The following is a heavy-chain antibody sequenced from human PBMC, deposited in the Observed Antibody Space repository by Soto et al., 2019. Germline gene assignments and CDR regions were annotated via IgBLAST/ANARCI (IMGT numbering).Heavy chain of an antibody. CDR3: GRLAEAATGHTDFDF. CDR1: GASIKSRNYF. Sequence: SETLSLTCTVSGASIKSRNYFWGWIRQPPGKGLEFVGSIHSSGGTYYNPSLKSRVTVSVDLSNSHFSLSLKSLTATDTAVYYCGRLAEAATGHTDFDFWGQGALVTVSS. J-gene: IGHJ4*02. CDR2: IHSSGGT. D-gene: IGHD2-15*01. V-gene: IGHV4-39*02.